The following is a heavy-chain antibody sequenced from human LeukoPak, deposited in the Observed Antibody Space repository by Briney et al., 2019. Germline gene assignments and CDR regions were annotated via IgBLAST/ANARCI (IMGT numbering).Heavy chain of an antibody. V-gene: IGHV3-23*01. D-gene: IGHD6-19*01. CDR3: AKDRIVMSGFFDY. CDR2: ISGRDGNT. J-gene: IGHJ4*02. Sequence: PGGSLRLSCAASGFTFSSYAMSWVRQAPGKGLEWVSAISGRDGNTYYADSMRGRFTISRDNSKNTLYLQMISLRVEDTAIYYCAKDRIVMSGFFDYWGQGTLLTVSS. CDR1: GFTFSSYA.